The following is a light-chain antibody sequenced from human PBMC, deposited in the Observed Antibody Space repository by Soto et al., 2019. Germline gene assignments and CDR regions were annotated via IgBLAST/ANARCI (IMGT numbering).Light chain of an antibody. CDR2: EVS. V-gene: IGLV2-23*02. Sequence: QSVLTQPASVSGSPGQSITISCTGTSSDVGSYNLVSWYQQLPGKAPKLMIYEVSKRPSGVSNRFSGSKSGNTASLTISGLQAEDEADYYSRSSAGSTSYVLGSGSK. J-gene: IGLJ6*01. CDR3: RSSAGSTSYV. CDR1: SSDVGSYNL.